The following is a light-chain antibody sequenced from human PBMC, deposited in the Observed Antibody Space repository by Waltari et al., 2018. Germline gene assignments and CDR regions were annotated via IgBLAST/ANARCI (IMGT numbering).Light chain of an antibody. CDR2: GAS. V-gene: IGKV3-20*01. CDR1: QSVSSSD. CDR3: QQYGSSPVT. J-gene: IGKJ2*01. Sequence: EIVLTQSPGTLSLSPGERATLSCRASQSVSSSDLAWYQQKPGQAPRLLIYGASSRATGIPDRFSGSGSGTDFTLTISRLEPEDFAVYYCQQYGSSPVTFGQGTKLEIK.